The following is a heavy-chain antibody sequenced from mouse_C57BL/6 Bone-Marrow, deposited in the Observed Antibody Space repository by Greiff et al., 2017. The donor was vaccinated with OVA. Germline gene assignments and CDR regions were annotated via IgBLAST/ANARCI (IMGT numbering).Heavy chain of an antibody. CDR3: ARGAFYYDYDGMAY. CDR2: INPYTGGT. Sequence: VQLQQSGPVLVKPGASVKMSCKASGYTFTDYYMNWVKQSHGKSLEWIGVINPYTGGTSYNQKFKGKATLTVDKASSTAYMELNSLTSEDSAVYDCARGAFYYDYDGMAYWGQGTLVTVSA. V-gene: IGHV1-19*01. CDR1: GYTFTDYY. J-gene: IGHJ3*01. D-gene: IGHD2-4*01.